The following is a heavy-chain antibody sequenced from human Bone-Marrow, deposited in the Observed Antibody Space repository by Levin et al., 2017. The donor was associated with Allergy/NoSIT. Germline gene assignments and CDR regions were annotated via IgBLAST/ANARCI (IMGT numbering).Heavy chain of an antibody. V-gene: IGHV3-7*01. CDR2: INQDGSEK. CDR3: ARDRTEVPDCTNTNCYNWFDP. Sequence: GGSLRLSCAASGFRFSSYWMSWVRQAPGKGLEWVANINQDGSEKKYVDSVKGRFTISRDNAKTSLDLQMTSLRAEDSAVYYCARDRTEVPDCTNTNCYNWFDPWGLGTQVTVSS. CDR1: GFRFSSYW. J-gene: IGHJ5*02. D-gene: IGHD2-8*01.